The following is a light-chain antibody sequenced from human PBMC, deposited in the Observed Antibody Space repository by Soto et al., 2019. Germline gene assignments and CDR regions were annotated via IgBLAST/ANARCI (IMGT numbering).Light chain of an antibody. CDR2: DVS. V-gene: IGLV2-14*01. Sequence: QSVLTQPASVSGSPGQSITISCTGTRSDVGGYNYVSWYQQHPGKDPKLMIYDVSNRPLGVSNRFSGSKSGNTASLTISGLQAEDEADYYCSSYTSSSTSYVFGTGTKLTVL. CDR1: RSDVGGYNY. CDR3: SSYTSSSTSYV. J-gene: IGLJ1*01.